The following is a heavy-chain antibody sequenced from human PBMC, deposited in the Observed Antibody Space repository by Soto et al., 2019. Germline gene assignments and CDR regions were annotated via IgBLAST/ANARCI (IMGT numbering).Heavy chain of an antibody. Sequence: PGGSLRLSCTASGFTFGDYAMSWFRQAPGKGLEWVGFIRSKAYGGTTEYTASVKGRFTISRDDSKSIAYLQMNSLKTENTAENYCTRDLEFYDILTGSIYYYYGMDVWGQGTTVTVSS. V-gene: IGHV3-49*01. CDR1: GFTFGDYA. CDR3: TRDLEFYDILTGSIYYYYGMDV. J-gene: IGHJ6*02. D-gene: IGHD3-9*01. CDR2: IRSKAYGGTT.